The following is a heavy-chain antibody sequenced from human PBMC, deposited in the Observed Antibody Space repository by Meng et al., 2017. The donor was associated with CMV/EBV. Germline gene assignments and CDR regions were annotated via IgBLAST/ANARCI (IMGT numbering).Heavy chain of an antibody. V-gene: IGHV4-34*01. CDR1: GGSFSGYY. CDR2: INHSGST. D-gene: IGHD3-10*01. Sequence: QVQLKQWGAGLLKPSGTLSLTGAVYGGSFSGYYWSWIRQPPGKGLEWIGEINHSGSTNYNPSLKSRVTISVDTSKNQFSLKLSSVTAADTAVYYCARESMVRGEDWGQGTLVTVSS. CDR3: ARESMVRGED. J-gene: IGHJ4*02.